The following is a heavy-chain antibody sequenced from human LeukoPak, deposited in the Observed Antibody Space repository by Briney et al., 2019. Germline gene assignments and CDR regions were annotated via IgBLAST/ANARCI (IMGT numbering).Heavy chain of an antibody. V-gene: IGHV4-4*02. Sequence: SETLSLTCAVSGGSISSSNWWSWVRQPPGKGLEWIGEIYHSGSTNYNPSLKSRVTISVDKSKNQSSLKLSSVTAADTAVYYCARDLGGFDCSSTSCYEVVYWGQGTLVTVSS. CDR3: ARDLGGFDCSSTSCYEVVY. CDR1: GGSISSSNW. J-gene: IGHJ4*02. CDR2: IYHSGST. D-gene: IGHD2-2*01.